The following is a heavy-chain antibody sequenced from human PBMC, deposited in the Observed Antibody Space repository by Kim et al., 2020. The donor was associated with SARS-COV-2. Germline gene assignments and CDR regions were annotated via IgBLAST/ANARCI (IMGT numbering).Heavy chain of an antibody. CDR3: ARWVDTAMATGWFDP. Sequence: QKFQGRVTMTRDTSISTAYMELSRLRSDDTAVYYCARWVDTAMATGWFDPWGQGTLVTVSS. J-gene: IGHJ5*02. V-gene: IGHV1-2*02. D-gene: IGHD5-18*01.